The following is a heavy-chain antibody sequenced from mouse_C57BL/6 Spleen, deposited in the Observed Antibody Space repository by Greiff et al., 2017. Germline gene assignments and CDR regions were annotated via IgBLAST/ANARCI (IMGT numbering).Heavy chain of an antibody. J-gene: IGHJ4*01. CDR1: GYTFTSYW. CDR2: IDPSDSYT. V-gene: IGHV1-69*01. CDR3: AQRGRYYAMDD. Sequence: VQLQQPGAELVMPGASVKLSCKASGYTFTSYWMHWVKQRPGQGLEWIGEIDPSDSYTNYNQTFKCKSTLTVDKSSSTAYMQLSSLTSEDSAVYYCAQRGRYYAMDDWGQGTSVTVSS.